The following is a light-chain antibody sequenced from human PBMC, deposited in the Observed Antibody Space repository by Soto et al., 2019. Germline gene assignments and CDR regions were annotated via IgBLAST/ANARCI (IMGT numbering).Light chain of an antibody. J-gene: IGKJ1*01. CDR3: QQSYSTPWT. CDR2: AAS. CDR1: QSISSY. V-gene: IGKV1-39*01. Sequence: DIQMTQSPSTLSASVRDRVTIPCRASQSISSYFNWYQQKPGKAPKLLIYAASSLQSGVPSRFSGSGSGTDFTLTISSLQPEDFATYYCQQSYSTPWTFGQGTKVDIK.